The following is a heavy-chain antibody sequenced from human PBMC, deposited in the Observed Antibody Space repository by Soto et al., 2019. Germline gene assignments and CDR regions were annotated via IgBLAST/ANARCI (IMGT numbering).Heavy chain of an antibody. CDR1: GFTLRSYG. CDR3: AKGLSVIQEWIIDGH. Sequence: QVQLVESGGGVVQPGKSLRLSCAVSGFTLRSYGIHWVRQAPGKGLEWVAFMSYDGNKKSYADSVKGRFTISRDNSKNTLYLQMDSLRAEDTAMYYCAKGLSVIQEWIIDGHWGQGTQVTVSS. J-gene: IGHJ4*02. D-gene: IGHD5-18*01. V-gene: IGHV3-30*18. CDR2: MSYDGNKK.